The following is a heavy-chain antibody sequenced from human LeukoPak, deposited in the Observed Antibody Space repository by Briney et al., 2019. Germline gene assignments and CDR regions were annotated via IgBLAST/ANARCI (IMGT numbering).Heavy chain of an antibody. Sequence: ASVKVSCKASGYTFTSYDINWVRQATGQGLEWMGWMNPNSGNTGYAQKFQGRVTITRNTSISTAYMELSSLRSEDTAVYYCARVTGYMIEDYFDYWGQGILVTVSS. V-gene: IGHV1-8*03. CDR1: GYTFTSYD. J-gene: IGHJ4*02. CDR3: ARVTGYMIEDYFDY. CDR2: MNPNSGNT. D-gene: IGHD3-9*01.